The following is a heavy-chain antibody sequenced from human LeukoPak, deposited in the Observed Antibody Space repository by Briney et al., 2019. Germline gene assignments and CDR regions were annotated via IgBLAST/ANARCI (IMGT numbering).Heavy chain of an antibody. CDR1: GYTFSGYY. D-gene: IGHD1-26*01. J-gene: IGHJ5*02. CDR2: INPNSGGT. Sequence: ASVKVSCKASGYTFSGYYMHWVRQAPGQGLEWVGWINPNSGGTNYAQKFQGRVTMTRDMFTSTDYMELTSLTSDDTAVYYCARDNSVGETAWWFDPWGQGTLVTVSS. CDR3: ARDNSVGETAWWFDP. V-gene: IGHV1-2*02.